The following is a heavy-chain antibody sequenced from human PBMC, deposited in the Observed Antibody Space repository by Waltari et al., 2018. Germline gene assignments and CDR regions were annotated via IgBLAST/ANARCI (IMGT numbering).Heavy chain of an antibody. D-gene: IGHD3-3*01. CDR2: INHSGST. Sequence: QVQLQQWGAGLLKPSETLSLTCAVYGGSFSGSYWSWIRQPPGKGLEWIGEINHSGSTNYNPSLKSRVTISVDTSKNQFSLKLSSVTAADTAVYYCARGPTILYYDFWSGYSYYFDYWGQGTLVTVSS. J-gene: IGHJ4*02. V-gene: IGHV4-34*01. CDR3: ARGPTILYYDFWSGYSYYFDY. CDR1: GGSFSGSY.